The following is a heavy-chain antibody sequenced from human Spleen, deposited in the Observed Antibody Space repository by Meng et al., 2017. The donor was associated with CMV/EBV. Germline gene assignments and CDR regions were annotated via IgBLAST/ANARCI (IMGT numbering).Heavy chain of an antibody. CDR3: ARGNDFGDPGIDY. CDR1: GFTFDDYA. D-gene: IGHD4-17*01. J-gene: IGHJ4*02. CDR2: ITWNGGTR. V-gene: IGHV3-9*01. Sequence: SLKISCAASGFTFDDYAMHWVRQVPGKGLEWVSGITWNGGTRGYGDSVKGRFTISRDNAKNSLYLQMNSLTTEDTAMYYCARGNDFGDPGIDYWGQGTLVTVSS.